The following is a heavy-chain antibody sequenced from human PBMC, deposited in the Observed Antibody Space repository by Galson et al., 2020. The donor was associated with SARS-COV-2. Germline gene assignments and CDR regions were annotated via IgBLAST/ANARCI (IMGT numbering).Heavy chain of an antibody. CDR3: TRDRGDFWSGTQH. D-gene: IGHD3-3*01. CDR1: GGSVSSGSFY. J-gene: IGHJ1*01. V-gene: IGHV4-61*09. CDR2: IHSSGST. Sequence: SETLSLTCAVSGGSVSSGSFYWGWIRQSAGQGLEWVGHIHSSGSTNYNLSLESRVTISVDTSKNQFSLRLTSVTAADTAVYFCTRDRGDFWSGTQHWGQGTRVTVSS.